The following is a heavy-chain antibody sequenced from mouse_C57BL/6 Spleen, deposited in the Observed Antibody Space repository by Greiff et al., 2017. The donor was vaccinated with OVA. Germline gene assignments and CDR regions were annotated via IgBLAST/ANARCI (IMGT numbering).Heavy chain of an antibody. V-gene: IGHV5-17*01. J-gene: IGHJ2*01. CDR3: ARVGGLLPYFDY. CDR2: ISSGSSTI. Sequence: EVKLVESGGGLVKPGGSLKLSCAASGFTFSDYGMHWVRQAPEKGLEWVAYISSGSSTIYYADTVKGRFTISRDNAKNTLFLQMTSLRSEDTAMYYCARVGGLLPYFDYWGQGTTLTVSS. D-gene: IGHD6-1*01. CDR1: GFTFSDYG.